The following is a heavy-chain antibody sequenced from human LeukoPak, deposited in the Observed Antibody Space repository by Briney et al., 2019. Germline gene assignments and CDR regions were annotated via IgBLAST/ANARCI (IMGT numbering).Heavy chain of an antibody. CDR2: INPNSGDT. D-gene: IGHD3-22*01. J-gene: IGHJ4*02. CDR3: ARETYYYDSSDPLFDY. Sequence: ASVKVSCKPSGYTFTAYYMHLVRQAPGQGLEWMGWINPNSGDTKYAENFQDRVTMTWDTSVSTAYMELSSLTSDDTAVYYCARETYYYDSSDPLFDYWGQGTLVTVSS. CDR1: GYTFTAYY. V-gene: IGHV1-2*02.